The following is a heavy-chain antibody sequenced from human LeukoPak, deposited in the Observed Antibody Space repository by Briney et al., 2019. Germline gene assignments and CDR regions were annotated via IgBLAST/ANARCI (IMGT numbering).Heavy chain of an antibody. Sequence: ASVKVSCKASGYTFTSYDINWVRQATGQGLEWMGWMNPNSGNTGYAQKFQGRVTITRNTSISTAYMELSSLRSEDTAVYYCASDRGYSYGYRYYYYMDVWGKGTTVTVSS. D-gene: IGHD5-18*01. CDR1: GYTFTSYD. CDR3: ASDRGYSYGYRYYYYMDV. J-gene: IGHJ6*03. V-gene: IGHV1-8*03. CDR2: MNPNSGNT.